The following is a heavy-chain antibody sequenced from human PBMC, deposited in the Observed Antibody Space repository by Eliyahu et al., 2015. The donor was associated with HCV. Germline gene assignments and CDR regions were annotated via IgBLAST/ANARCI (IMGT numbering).Heavy chain of an antibody. Sequence: GNTKYSQKFQGRVTITRDTSASTAYMELSSLRSEDTAVYYCARXRGHYDSSGYYXNDAFDIWGQGTMVTVSS. CDR3: ARXRGHYDSSGYYXNDAFDI. CDR2: GNT. V-gene: IGHV1-3*01. J-gene: IGHJ3*02. D-gene: IGHD3-22*01.